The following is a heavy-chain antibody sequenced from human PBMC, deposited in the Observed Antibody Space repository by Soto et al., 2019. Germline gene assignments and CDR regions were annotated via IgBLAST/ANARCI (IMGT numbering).Heavy chain of an antibody. Sequence: QVQLRESGPGMVRPSGTLSLTCAVSGTSISSTFWWTWVRQSPGKGLEWIGEIYHSGSSKYNPSLQSRVTISVDKSNNQFSPELRAVTAADTAVYYCATLPPRIVVVRSEMPAWGQGTLVIVSA. J-gene: IGHJ5*02. CDR1: GTSISSTFW. CDR3: ATLPPRIVVVRSEMPA. CDR2: IYHSGSS. V-gene: IGHV4-4*02. D-gene: IGHD2-15*01.